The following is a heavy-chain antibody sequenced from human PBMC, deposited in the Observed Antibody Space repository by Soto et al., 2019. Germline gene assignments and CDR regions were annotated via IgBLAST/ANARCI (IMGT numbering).Heavy chain of an antibody. CDR2: IYYSGSA. CDR3: ARDLYYDSSGYRNGFDY. CDR1: GGSISSYY. D-gene: IGHD3-22*01. J-gene: IGHJ4*02. V-gene: IGHV4-59*01. Sequence: SETLSLTCTVSGGSISSYYWSWIRQPPGKGLEWIGYIYYSGSANYNPSLKSRVTISVDTSKNQFSLKLSSVTAADTAVYYCARDLYYDSSGYRNGFDYWGQGTLVTVSS.